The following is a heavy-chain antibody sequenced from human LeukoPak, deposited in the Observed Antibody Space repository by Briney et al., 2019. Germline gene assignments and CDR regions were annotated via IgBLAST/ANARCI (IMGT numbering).Heavy chain of an antibody. CDR3: ASSYCSGGSCPYGMDV. V-gene: IGHV4-59*08. Sequence: SETLSLTCTVSGGSISSYYWSWIRQPPGKGLEWIGYIYYSGSTNYNPSLKSRVTMSVDTSKNQFSLKLSSVTAADTAVYYCASSYCSGGSCPYGMDVWGQGTTVTVSS. D-gene: IGHD2-15*01. CDR2: IYYSGST. CDR1: GGSISSYY. J-gene: IGHJ6*02.